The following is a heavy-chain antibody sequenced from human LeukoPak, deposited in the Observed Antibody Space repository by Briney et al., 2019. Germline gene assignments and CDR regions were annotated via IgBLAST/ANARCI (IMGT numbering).Heavy chain of an antibody. Sequence: GGSLRLSCAATGFSFSSYWMSWVRQAPGKGLEWVANIKQDGSERYYVDSVKGRSTISRDNAKKSLYLQMNSQRVEDTAVYYCARDGHPFDFWGQGTLVTVSS. D-gene: IGHD3/OR15-3a*01. CDR2: IKQDGSER. V-gene: IGHV3-7*04. CDR1: GFSFSSYW. J-gene: IGHJ4*02. CDR3: ARDGHPFDF.